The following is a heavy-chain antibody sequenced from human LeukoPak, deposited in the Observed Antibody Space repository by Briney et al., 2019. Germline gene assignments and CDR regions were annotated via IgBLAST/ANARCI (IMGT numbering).Heavy chain of an antibody. V-gene: IGHV3-30-3*01. CDR2: ISYDGSNK. D-gene: IGHD3-22*01. J-gene: IGHJ2*01. Sequence: GGSLRLSCGASGFTFSSYALHWVRQAPGKGLEWVAVISYDGSNKYYADSVKGRFTISRDNSKNTLYLQMNSLRAEDTAVYYCARDPEITMIVASLDWYFDLWGRGTLVTVSS. CDR1: GFTFSSYA. CDR3: ARDPEITMIVASLDWYFDL.